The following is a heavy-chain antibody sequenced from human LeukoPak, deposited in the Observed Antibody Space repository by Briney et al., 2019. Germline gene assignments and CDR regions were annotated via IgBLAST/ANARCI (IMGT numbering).Heavy chain of an antibody. CDR2: IKQDGSEK. D-gene: IGHD2-2*01. CDR1: GFTFSSYW. Sequence: VGSLELSCAASGFTFSSYWMSWVRQAPGKGLEWVANIKQDGSEKYYVDSVKGRFTISRDNAKNSLYLQMNSLRAEDTAVYYCASRYCSSTSCYEVGVAYGMDVWGQGTTVTVSS. J-gene: IGHJ6*02. V-gene: IGHV3-7*01. CDR3: ASRYCSSTSCYEVGVAYGMDV.